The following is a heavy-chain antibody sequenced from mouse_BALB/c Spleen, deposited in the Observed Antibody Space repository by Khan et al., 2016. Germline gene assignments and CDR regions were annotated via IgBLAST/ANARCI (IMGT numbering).Heavy chain of an antibody. V-gene: IGHV14-3*02. D-gene: IGHD1-2*01. CDR2: IDPANGNT. CDR1: GFNIKDTY. CDR3: ARSPFHYYGLAY. Sequence: VQLQQSGAELVKPGASVKLSCTASGFNIKDTYMHWVKQRPEQGLEWIGRIDPANGNTKYDPKFQGKATITADTSSNTAYLQLSSLTSEDTAVYYCARSPFHYYGLAYWGQGTLVTGAA. J-gene: IGHJ3*01.